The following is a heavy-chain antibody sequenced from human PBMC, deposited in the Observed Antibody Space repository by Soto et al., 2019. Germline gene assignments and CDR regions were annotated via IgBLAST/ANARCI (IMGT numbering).Heavy chain of an antibody. CDR2: IIPSLGVD. D-gene: IGHD2-15*01. V-gene: IGHV1-69*02. J-gene: IGHJ4*02. CDR1: GGPFSTYT. Sequence: QVQLVQSGAEVKKPGSSVKVSCKASGGPFSTYTISWVRQAPGQGRERMGRIIPSLGVDNYAQKFQGRVSITADKSTTTAYMELSSLRSEATAMYYCENVGGGADAEGYYFDFWGQGTLVTVSS. CDR3: ENVGGGADAEGYYFDF.